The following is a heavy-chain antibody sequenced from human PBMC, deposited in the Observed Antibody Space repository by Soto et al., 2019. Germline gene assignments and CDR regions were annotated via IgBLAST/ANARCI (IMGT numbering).Heavy chain of an antibody. Sequence: EVQLVESGGGLVQPGRSLRLSCAASSFTFGDYAMHWVRQTPGKGLEWVSCISWDSGNIVYVDSVEGRFTISRDNAKNSPFPQMNRLKPEDTAFYYCTKGYTTSCFAHFDYWGQGALVTVSS. CDR2: ISWDSGNI. CDR3: TKGYTTSCFAHFDY. D-gene: IGHD2-2*01. CDR1: SFTFGDYA. V-gene: IGHV3-9*01. J-gene: IGHJ4*02.